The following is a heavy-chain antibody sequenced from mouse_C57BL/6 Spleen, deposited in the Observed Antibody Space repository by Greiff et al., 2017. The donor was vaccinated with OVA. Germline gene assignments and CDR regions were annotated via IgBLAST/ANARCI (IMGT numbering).Heavy chain of an antibody. J-gene: IGHJ3*01. D-gene: IGHD2-5*01. CDR2: IYPGDGDT. Sequence: QVQLQQSGAELVKPGASVKISCKASGYAFSSYWLNWVKQRPGKGLEWIGQIYPGDGDTNYNGKFKGKATLTADKSSSTAYMQLSSLTSEDSAVYFCASYYSNYVSWVAYWGQGTLVTVSA. CDR1: GYAFSSYW. CDR3: ASYYSNYVSWVAY. V-gene: IGHV1-80*01.